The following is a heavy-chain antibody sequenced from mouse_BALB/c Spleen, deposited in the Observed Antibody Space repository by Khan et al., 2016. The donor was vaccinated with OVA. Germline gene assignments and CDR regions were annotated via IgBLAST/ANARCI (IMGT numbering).Heavy chain of an antibody. D-gene: IGHD2-12*01. V-gene: IGHV2-2*02. CDR3: ARHSYRYDFTC. Sequence: QVQLKQSGPGLVQPSQSLSITCTVSGFSLTTYGIHWVRQSPGKGLEWLGVIWRGGSTDYNAPFIYRQSISQDNYESQAFFNMNSLQASDTAIYYCARHSYRYDFTCWGQGTPVTVSA. CDR1: GFSLTTYG. J-gene: IGHJ3*01. CDR2: IWRGGST.